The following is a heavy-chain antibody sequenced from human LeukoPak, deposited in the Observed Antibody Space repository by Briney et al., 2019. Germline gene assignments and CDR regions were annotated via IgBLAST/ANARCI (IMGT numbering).Heavy chain of an antibody. CDR3: AKDTHYYDSSGCFDY. Sequence: HPGGSLRLSCAASGFTFDDYAMRWVRQAPGKGLEWVSGISWNSGSIGYADSVKGRFTISRDNAKNSLYLQMNSLRAEDTALYYCAKDTHYYDSSGCFDYWGQGTLVTVSS. D-gene: IGHD3-22*01. J-gene: IGHJ4*02. CDR2: ISWNSGSI. CDR1: GFTFDDYA. V-gene: IGHV3-9*01.